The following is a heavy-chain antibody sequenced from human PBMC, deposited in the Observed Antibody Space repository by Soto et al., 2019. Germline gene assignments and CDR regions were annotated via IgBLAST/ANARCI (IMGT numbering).Heavy chain of an antibody. CDR2: IIPIFGTA. CDR3: ARANSGGYGEPAPYYYYGMDV. J-gene: IGHJ6*02. D-gene: IGHD6-25*01. V-gene: IGHV1-69*13. CDR1: GGTFSSYA. Sequence: ASVKVSCKASGGTFSSYAISWVRQAPGQGLEWMGGIIPIFGTANYAQKFQGRVTITADESTSTAYMELSSLRSEDTAVYYFARANSGGYGEPAPYYYYGMDVWGQGTTVTVSS.